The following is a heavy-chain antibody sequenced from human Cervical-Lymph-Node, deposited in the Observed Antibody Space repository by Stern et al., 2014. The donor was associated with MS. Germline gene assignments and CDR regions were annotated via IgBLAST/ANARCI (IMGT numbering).Heavy chain of an antibody. CDR1: GFTFSSYV. Sequence: VPLVESGGAVVQPGRSLRLSCASSGFTFSSYVMHLVCPAPGQGLVWVTVNPYYGNHNYYAASVKGRFTISRDNSKNTLHLQMNSVTPDDTAIYYCARDYEDTSMLFDHWGQGTLVTVSS. J-gene: IGHJ4*02. CDR2: NPYYGNHN. V-gene: IGHV3-30*03. D-gene: IGHD2-8*01. CDR3: ARDYEDTSMLFDH.